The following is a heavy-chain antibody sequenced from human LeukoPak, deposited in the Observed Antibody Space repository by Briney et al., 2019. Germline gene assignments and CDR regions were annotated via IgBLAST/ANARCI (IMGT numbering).Heavy chain of an antibody. CDR2: IKQDGSEK. Sequence: GGSLRLSCAASGFTFSSYGMHWVRQAPGKGLEWVAHIKQDGSEKYYVDSVKGRFTISRDNAKNSLYLQMNSLRAEDTAVYYCARTYSSSWYLYYYYYMDVWGKGTTVTISS. D-gene: IGHD6-13*01. J-gene: IGHJ6*03. CDR3: ARTYSSSWYLYYYYYMDV. CDR1: GFTFSSYG. V-gene: IGHV3-7*01.